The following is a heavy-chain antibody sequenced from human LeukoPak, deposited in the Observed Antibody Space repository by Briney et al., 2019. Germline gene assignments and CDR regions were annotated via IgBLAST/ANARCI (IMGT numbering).Heavy chain of an antibody. Sequence: GGSLRLSCAASGFTFSNAWMNWVRQAPGKGLEWVGRIKSKTYGGTTDYAAPVKGRFTISRDDSKKTLYLQMSSLKTEDTAVYYCTTEGYGDAFDIWGQGTMVTVSS. CDR3: TTEGYGDAFDI. CDR1: GFTFSNAW. CDR2: IKSKTYGGTT. D-gene: IGHD5-18*01. J-gene: IGHJ3*02. V-gene: IGHV3-15*07.